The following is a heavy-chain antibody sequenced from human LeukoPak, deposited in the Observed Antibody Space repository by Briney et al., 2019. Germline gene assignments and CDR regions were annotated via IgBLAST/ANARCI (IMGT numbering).Heavy chain of an antibody. CDR2: INTYNANT. CDR1: GYTFTSYG. Sequence: GASVKVSCKASGYTFTSYGITWVRQAPGQGLEWMGWINTYNANTNYAQKVQGRVTMTTDTTTSTAYMELRSLRSDDTAVYYCARRTQGYYYYGLDVGGQGTTVTVSS. J-gene: IGHJ6*02. CDR3: ARRTQGYYYYGLDV. V-gene: IGHV1-18*01.